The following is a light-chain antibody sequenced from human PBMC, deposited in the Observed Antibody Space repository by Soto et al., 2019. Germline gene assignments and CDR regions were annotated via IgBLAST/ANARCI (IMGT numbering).Light chain of an antibody. CDR3: QQRSNWPLSIT. CDR2: DAS. Sequence: DIQMTQSPSTLSASVGDRVTITCRASQSISSWLAWYQQKPGKAPKLLIYDASSLESGVPSRFSGSGSGTEFTLTISSLQPDDFATYYCQQRSNWPLSITFGQGTRLEIK. CDR1: QSISSW. J-gene: IGKJ5*01. V-gene: IGKV1-5*01.